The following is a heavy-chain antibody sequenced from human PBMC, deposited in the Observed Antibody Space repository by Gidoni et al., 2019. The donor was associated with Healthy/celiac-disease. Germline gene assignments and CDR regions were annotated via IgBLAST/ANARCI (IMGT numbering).Heavy chain of an antibody. V-gene: IGHV3-23*01. CDR1: GFTFSSYA. Sequence: EVQLLESGGGLVQPGGSLRLSCAASGFTFSSYAVSWVRRAPGKGLEWVAAISGSGVSKYCADSLKGRFTISRDNSKNTLYLQMNSLRAEDTAVYYCAKEGNSCSSTSCPYVDYFDYWGQGTLVTVSS. D-gene: IGHD2-2*01. CDR2: ISGSGVSK. CDR3: AKEGNSCSSTSCPYVDYFDY. J-gene: IGHJ4*02.